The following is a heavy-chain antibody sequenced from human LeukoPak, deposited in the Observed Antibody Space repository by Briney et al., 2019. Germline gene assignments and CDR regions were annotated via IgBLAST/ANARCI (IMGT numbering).Heavy chain of an antibody. CDR3: TRVSGSYSYYYYYGMDV. D-gene: IGHD1-26*01. J-gene: IGHJ6*02. V-gene: IGHV3-49*04. CDR1: GFTFGDYA. Sequence: GGSLRLSCTASGFTFGDYAMSWVRQAPGKGLEWVGFIRSKAYGGTTEYAASVKGRFTISRDDSKSIAYLQTNSLKTEDTAVYYCTRVSGSYSYYYYYGMDVWGQGTTVTVSS. CDR2: IRSKAYGGTT.